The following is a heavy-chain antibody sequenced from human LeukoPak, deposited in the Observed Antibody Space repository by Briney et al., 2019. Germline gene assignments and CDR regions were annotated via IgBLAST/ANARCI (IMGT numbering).Heavy chain of an antibody. D-gene: IGHD3-3*01. CDR3: ARSYYDFWSGYFPV. CDR2: IYTSGST. Sequence: SETLSLTCTVSGGSISSYYWSWIRQPAGKGLEWIGRIYTSGSTNYNPSLKSRVTMSVDTSKNQFSLKLSSVTAVDTAVYYCARSYYDFWSGYFPVWGQGTLVTVSS. V-gene: IGHV4-4*07. J-gene: IGHJ4*02. CDR1: GGSISSYY.